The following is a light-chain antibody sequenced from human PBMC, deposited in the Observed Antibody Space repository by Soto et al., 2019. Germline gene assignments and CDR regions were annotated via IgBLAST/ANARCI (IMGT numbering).Light chain of an antibody. Sequence: DIQMTQSPSNXSASVGETVRITCRASQSISSWLAWYQQKPGKAPKXFIYDASSLESGVPSRFSGSRSGTECTLTISSLKPDDVATYYCQEYQSYSRRFGQGTKVDIK. J-gene: IGKJ1*01. CDR2: DAS. CDR3: QEYQSYSRR. CDR1: QSISSW. V-gene: IGKV1-5*01.